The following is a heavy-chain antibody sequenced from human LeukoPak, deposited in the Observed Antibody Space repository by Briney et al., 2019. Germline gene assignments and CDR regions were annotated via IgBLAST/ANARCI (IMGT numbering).Heavy chain of an antibody. V-gene: IGHV1-46*02. J-gene: IGHJ6*02. CDR1: GYSFNSHH. CDR2: NFFHDGTT. CDR3: ARDSGNYHYDMDV. Sequence: GASVKVSCKTSGYSFNSHHVHWVRQAPGQGLDWMGINFFHDGTTSNTQKFPGRLTMTRDKSTSTVYMELSSLRSEDTAVYYCARDSGNYHYDMDVWGQGTTVIVSS. D-gene: IGHD3-10*01.